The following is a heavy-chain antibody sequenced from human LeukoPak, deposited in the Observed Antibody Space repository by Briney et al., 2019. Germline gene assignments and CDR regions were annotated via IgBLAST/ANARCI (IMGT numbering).Heavy chain of an antibody. CDR1: GFTFSSYG. CDR3: AKSSPATAIPFLDY. J-gene: IGHJ4*02. CDR2: IRYDGSNK. D-gene: IGHD2-2*02. Sequence: GGSLRLSCAASGFTFSSYGMHWVRQAPGKGLEWVAFIRYDGSNKYYADSVKGRFTISRDNSKNTLYLQMNSLRAEDTAVYYCAKSSPATAIPFLDYWGQGPLVTVSS. V-gene: IGHV3-30*02.